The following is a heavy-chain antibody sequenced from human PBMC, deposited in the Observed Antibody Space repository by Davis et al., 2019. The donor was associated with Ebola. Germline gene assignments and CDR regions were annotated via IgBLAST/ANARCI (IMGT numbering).Heavy chain of an antibody. V-gene: IGHV4-34*01. CDR1: GGSFSGYY. D-gene: IGHD3-22*01. CDR2: INHSGST. CDR3: ARRLYYYDSSGYHAGAFDI. Sequence: MPGGSLRLSCAVYGGSFSGYYWSWIRQPPGKGLEWIGEINHSGSTNYNPSLKSRVTISVDTSKNQFSLKLSSVTAADTAVYYCARRLYYYDSSGYHAGAFDIWGQGTMVTVSS. J-gene: IGHJ3*02.